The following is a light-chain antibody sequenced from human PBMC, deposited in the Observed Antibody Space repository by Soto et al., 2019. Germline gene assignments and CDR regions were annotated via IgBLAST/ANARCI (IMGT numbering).Light chain of an antibody. CDR3: SSYAGSGTHVV. CDR1: TSDVGSYNL. CDR2: EDT. Sequence: QSALTQPASVSGSPGQSITISCTGTTSDVGSYNLVSWYQQHPGKVPQLMIYEDTKRPSGVSNRFSGSQSGNTASLTISGLQAEDEADYYCSSYAGSGTHVVFGGGTKLTVL. J-gene: IGLJ2*01. V-gene: IGLV2-23*01.